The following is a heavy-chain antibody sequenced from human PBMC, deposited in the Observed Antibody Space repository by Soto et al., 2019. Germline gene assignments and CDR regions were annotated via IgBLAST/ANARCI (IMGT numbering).Heavy chain of an antibody. D-gene: IGHD3-10*01. J-gene: IGHJ4*02. Sequence: QVQLQESGPGLVKPSQTLSLTCTVSGGSISSGDYYWSWIRQPPGKGLEWIGYIYYSGSTYYNPSLNGRVTISVDTPKNQFSLKLSSVTAADTAVYYCARAQGSGFLVSWGQGTLVTVSS. V-gene: IGHV4-30-4*01. CDR3: ARAQGSGFLVS. CDR2: IYYSGST. CDR1: GGSISSGDYY.